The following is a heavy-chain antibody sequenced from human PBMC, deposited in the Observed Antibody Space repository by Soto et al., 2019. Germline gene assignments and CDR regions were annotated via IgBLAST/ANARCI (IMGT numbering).Heavy chain of an antibody. Sequence: SETLCLTCAVYGGSFSGYYWSWIRKPPGKGLEWIGEINHSGSANYNPSLKSRVTISVDTSKNQFSLKLSSVTAADTAVYYCARSSGRFTAPYFDYWGQGTLVTVSS. V-gene: IGHV4-34*01. J-gene: IGHJ4*02. CDR1: GGSFSGYY. D-gene: IGHD6-6*01. CDR2: INHSGSA. CDR3: ARSSGRFTAPYFDY.